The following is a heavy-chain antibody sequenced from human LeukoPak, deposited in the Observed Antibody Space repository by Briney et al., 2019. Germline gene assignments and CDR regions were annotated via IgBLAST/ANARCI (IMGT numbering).Heavy chain of an antibody. V-gene: IGHV3-21*01. CDR1: GFTFSSYS. Sequence: GGSLRLSCAASGFTFSSYSMNWVRQAPGKGLEWVSSISSSSSYIYYADSVKGRFTISRDNAKNSLYLQMNSLRAEDTAVYYCARDLDSSSPPFDYWGQGTLVTVSS. D-gene: IGHD6-13*01. J-gene: IGHJ4*02. CDR3: ARDLDSSSPPFDY. CDR2: ISSSSSYI.